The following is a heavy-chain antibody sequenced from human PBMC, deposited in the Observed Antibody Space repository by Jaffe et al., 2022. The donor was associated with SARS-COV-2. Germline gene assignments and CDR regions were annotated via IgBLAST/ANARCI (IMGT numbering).Heavy chain of an antibody. CDR3: AKLRTPYNFDC. J-gene: IGHJ4*02. CDR2: VSPSGDST. V-gene: IGHV3-23*01. D-gene: IGHD5-12*01. CDR1: GFTFSSNV. Sequence: EVQMLESGGGLVQPGGSLRLSCAASGFTFSSNVMSWVRQAPGKGLEWVSVVSPSGDSTYHADSVKGRFTTSRDNSKNTLYLQMNSLRVEDTAVYYCAKLRTPYNFDCWGQGTLVTVSS.